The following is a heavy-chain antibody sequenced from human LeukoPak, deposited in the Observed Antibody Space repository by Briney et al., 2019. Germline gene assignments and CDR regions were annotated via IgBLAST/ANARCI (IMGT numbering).Heavy chain of an antibody. CDR1: GGSISSSSYY. D-gene: IGHD3-10*01. Sequence: SETLSLTYTVSGGSISSSSYYWGWIRQPPGKGLEWIGSIYYSGSTYYNPSLKSRVTISVGTSKNQFSLKLSSVTAADTAVCYCARHRGVLNWFDPWGQGTLVTVSS. CDR2: IYYSGST. J-gene: IGHJ5*02. CDR3: ARHRGVLNWFDP. V-gene: IGHV4-39*01.